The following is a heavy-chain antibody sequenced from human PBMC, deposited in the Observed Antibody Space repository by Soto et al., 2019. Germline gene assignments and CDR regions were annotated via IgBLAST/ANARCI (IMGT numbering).Heavy chain of an antibody. Sequence: SETLSLTCAVSGGSISSSNWWSWVRQPPGKGLEWIGEIYHSGSTNYNPSLKSRVTISVDKSKNQFSLKLSSVTAADTAVYYCARDSTGYSDYDHWFDLRGQRTPVTVSS. CDR1: GGSISSSNW. CDR3: ARDSTGYSDYDHWFDL. D-gene: IGHD5-12*01. V-gene: IGHV4-4*02. J-gene: IGHJ5*01. CDR2: IYHSGST.